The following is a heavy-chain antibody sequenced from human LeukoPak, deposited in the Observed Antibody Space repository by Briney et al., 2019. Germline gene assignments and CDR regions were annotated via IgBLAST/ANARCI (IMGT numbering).Heavy chain of an antibody. D-gene: IGHD3-22*01. CDR1: GFTFDDYA. CDR3: ARDGRHYYDSSGHFDY. J-gene: IGHJ4*02. CDR2: ISWDGGST. Sequence: GGSLRLSCAASGFTFDDYAMHWVRQAPGKGLEWVSLISWDGGSTYYADSVKGRFTISRDNSKNSLYLQMNSLRAEDTAVYYCARDGRHYYDSSGHFDYWGQGTLVTVSS. V-gene: IGHV3-43D*03.